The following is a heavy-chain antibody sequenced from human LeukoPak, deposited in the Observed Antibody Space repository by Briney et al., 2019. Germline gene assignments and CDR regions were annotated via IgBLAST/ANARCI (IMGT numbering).Heavy chain of an antibody. D-gene: IGHD6-19*01. CDR2: INTDASLT. J-gene: IGHJ4*02. Sequence: PGGSLILSCAASGFTFSSYWMHWVRQVPGKGLVWVSRINTDASLTTYADSVKDRLTISRDSAKNTLYLQMNSLRAEDTAVCYCAREGEGSGCHIDFWGQGTLVTVSS. CDR1: GFTFSSYW. V-gene: IGHV3-74*01. CDR3: AREGEGSGCHIDF.